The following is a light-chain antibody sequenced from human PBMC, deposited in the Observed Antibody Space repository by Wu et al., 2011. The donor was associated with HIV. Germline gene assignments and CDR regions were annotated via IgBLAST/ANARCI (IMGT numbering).Light chain of an antibody. Sequence: EIVLTQSPGTLSLYAGKRATLSCRASQSISRTYLAWYQQKPGQAPRLLIYGASSRATGIPDRFSGSGSGTDFTLTITRLEPEDSAVYYCQQYGGSRRSFGQGTKLEI. V-gene: IGKV3-20*01. CDR2: GAS. CDR1: QSISRTY. J-gene: IGKJ2*03. CDR3: QQYGGSRRS.